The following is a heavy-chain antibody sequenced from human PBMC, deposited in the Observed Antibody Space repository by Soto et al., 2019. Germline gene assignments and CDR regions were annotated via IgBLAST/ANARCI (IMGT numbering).Heavy chain of an antibody. CDR1: GGTFSSYA. CDR2: IIPIFGTA. J-gene: IGHJ6*02. CDR3: ARKGIQLWLGYYYYGMDV. D-gene: IGHD5-18*01. Sequence: QVQLVQSGAEVKKPGSSVKVSCKASGGTFSSYAISWVRQAPGQGLEWMGGIIPIFGTANYAQKFQGRVTITADEATSTAYMELSSLRSEDTAVYYCARKGIQLWLGYYYYGMDVWGQGTTVTVSS. V-gene: IGHV1-69*12.